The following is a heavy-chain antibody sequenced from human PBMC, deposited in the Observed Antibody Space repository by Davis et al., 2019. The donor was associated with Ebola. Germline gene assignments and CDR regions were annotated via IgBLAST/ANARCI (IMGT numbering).Heavy chain of an antibody. V-gene: IGHV1-46*01. J-gene: IGHJ5*02. Sequence: AASVKVSCKASGYTFTSYYMHWVRQAPGQGLEWMGIINPSGCSTSYAQKFQARVTMTRDTSTSTVYMELSSLRSEDTAVYYCARDRAYYYDSSGYYGTYNWFDPWGQGTLVTVSS. CDR1: GYTFTSYY. CDR3: ARDRAYYYDSSGYYGTYNWFDP. CDR2: INPSGCST. D-gene: IGHD3-22*01.